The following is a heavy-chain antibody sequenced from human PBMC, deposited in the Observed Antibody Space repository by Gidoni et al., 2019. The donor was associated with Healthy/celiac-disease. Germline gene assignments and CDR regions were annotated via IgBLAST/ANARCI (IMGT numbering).Heavy chain of an antibody. V-gene: IGHV3-30*18. D-gene: IGHD3-3*01. Sequence: QVQLVESGGGVVQPGRSLRLSCAAPGFTFSSYGMHWVRQAPGKGLGWVAVISYDGSNKYYAASVKGRFTISRDNSKNTLYLQMNSLRAEDTAVYYCAKDGGFLEWLSLYHDYWGQGTLVTVSS. CDR3: AKDGGFLEWLSLYHDY. CDR1: GFTFSSYG. CDR2: ISYDGSNK. J-gene: IGHJ4*02.